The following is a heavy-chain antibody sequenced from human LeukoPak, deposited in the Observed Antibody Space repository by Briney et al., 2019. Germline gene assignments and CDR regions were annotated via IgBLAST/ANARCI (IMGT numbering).Heavy chain of an antibody. CDR1: GYTFTSYD. J-gene: IGHJ4*02. D-gene: IGHD3-9*01. CDR2: MNPNSGNT. V-gene: IGHV1-8*01. Sequence: ASVKVSCKASGYTFTSYDINWVRQATGQGLEWMGWMNPNSGNTGYAQKFQGRVTMTRNTSISTAYMELSSLRSEDTAVYHCVRGFDWLEYYFDYWGQGTLVTVSS. CDR3: VRGFDWLEYYFDY.